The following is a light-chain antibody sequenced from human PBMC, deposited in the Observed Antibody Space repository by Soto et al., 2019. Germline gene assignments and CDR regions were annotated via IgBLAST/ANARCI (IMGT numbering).Light chain of an antibody. V-gene: IGKV1-27*01. CDR3: QNYNSAPLT. CDR1: QGISNS. J-gene: IGKJ3*01. CDR2: AAP. Sequence: DIQMTQSPSSLSASVGDTVTITCRASQGISNSLAWFQQKPGRVPQFLIYAAPTLQPGVPPRFSGSGSGTDFTLTISSLQPEDVATYYCQNYNSAPLTFGPGTRVEIK.